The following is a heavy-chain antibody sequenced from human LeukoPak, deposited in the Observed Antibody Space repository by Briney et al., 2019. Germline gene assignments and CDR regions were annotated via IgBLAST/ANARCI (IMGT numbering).Heavy chain of an antibody. J-gene: IGHJ4*02. D-gene: IGHD5-24*01. Sequence: GGSLRLSCAASGFTFSSYWMSWVRQAPGKGLEWVANIKQDGSEKYYVDSVKGRFTISRDNAKNSLYLQMNSLRAEDTAVYYCARMGRDGYNYYFDYWGQGTLVTVSS. CDR1: GFTFSSYW. CDR2: IKQDGSEK. V-gene: IGHV3-7*01. CDR3: ARMGRDGYNYYFDY.